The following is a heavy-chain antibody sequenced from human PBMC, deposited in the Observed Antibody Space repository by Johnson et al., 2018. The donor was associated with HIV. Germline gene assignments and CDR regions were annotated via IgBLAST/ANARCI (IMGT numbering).Heavy chain of an antibody. CDR2: ISWNSGSI. J-gene: IGHJ3*02. V-gene: IGHV3-9*01. Sequence: VESGGGLVQPGRSLRLSCAPSGFTFDDYAMHWVRQAPGKGLEWVSGISWNSGSIGYADSVKGRFTISRDNSKNTLYLQMNSLISEDTAVYYCAKDSGANWNYGAFDIWGQGTMVTVSS. CDR3: AKDSGANWNYGAFDI. CDR1: GFTFDDYA. D-gene: IGHD1-7*01.